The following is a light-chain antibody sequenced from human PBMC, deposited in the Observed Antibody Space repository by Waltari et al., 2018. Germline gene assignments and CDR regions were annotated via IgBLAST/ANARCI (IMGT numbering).Light chain of an antibody. CDR1: NSKHGAGYE. Sequence: QSVLTQPPSVSGAPGQRVPIPCTGRNSKHGAGYELPWYQQLPATPPKLLISGSSNRHSGVPDRFSGSKSGTSASLAITGLQAEDEADYYCQSYDSSLSGWVFGTGTKVTVL. J-gene: IGLJ1*01. CDR3: QSYDSSLSGWV. V-gene: IGLV1-40*01. CDR2: GSS.